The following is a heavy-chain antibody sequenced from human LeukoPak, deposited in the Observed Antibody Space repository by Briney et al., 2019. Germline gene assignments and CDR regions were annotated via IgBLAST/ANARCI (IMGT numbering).Heavy chain of an antibody. D-gene: IGHD1-26*01. J-gene: IGHJ4*02. CDR3: TTEGGDTTDY. V-gene: IGHV3-15*01. CDR1: GFTFTNAW. CDR2: IKSRTDGGTT. Sequence: GGSLRLSCAASGFTFTNAWMSWVRQAPGKGLEWVGRIKSRTDGGTTDYAAPVKGRFTFSRDDSKNTRYLQMNSLRTEDTAVYYCTTEGGDTTDYWGQGTLVTVSS.